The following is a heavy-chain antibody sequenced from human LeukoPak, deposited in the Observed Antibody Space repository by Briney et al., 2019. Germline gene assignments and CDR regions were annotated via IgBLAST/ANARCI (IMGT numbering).Heavy chain of an antibody. J-gene: IGHJ4*02. D-gene: IGHD3-16*01. CDR1: GFTFRTYA. CDR2: TGSSGVT. V-gene: IGHV3-23*01. Sequence: GGSLRLSCTGSGFTFRTYAFSWVRQAPGKGLEWVSATGSSGVTYYADSVKGRFTISRDNSKNALYLQMNGLRADDTAVYYCGIRDTSDYYVFWGQGTLVTVSS. CDR3: GIRDTSDYYVF.